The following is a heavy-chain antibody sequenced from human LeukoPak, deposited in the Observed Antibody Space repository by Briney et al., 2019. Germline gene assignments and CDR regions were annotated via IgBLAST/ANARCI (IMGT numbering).Heavy chain of an antibody. J-gene: IGHJ6*03. CDR3: ARDRGNQRGSYYYYMDV. Sequence: GGSLRLSCAASGFAFSSYGMHWVRQAPGKGLEWVAFIRYSASDTYYADSVKGRFTISRDNSKNTLYLQMNSLRAEDTAVYYCARDRGNQRGSYYYYMDVWGKGTTVTVSS. CDR1: GFAFSSYG. CDR2: IRYSASDT. V-gene: IGHV3-30*02. D-gene: IGHD1-14*01.